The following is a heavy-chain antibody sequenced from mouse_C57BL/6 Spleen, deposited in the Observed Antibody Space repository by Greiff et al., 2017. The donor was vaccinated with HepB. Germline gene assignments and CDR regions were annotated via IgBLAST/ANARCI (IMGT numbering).Heavy chain of an antibody. CDR2: INPNNGGT. V-gene: IGHV1-26*01. CDR1: GYTFTDYY. CDR3: ARTYWYFDV. Sequence: EVQLQQSGPELVKPGASVKISCKASGYTFTDYYMNWVKQSHGKSLEWIGDINPNNGGTSYNQKFKGKATLTVDKSSSTAYMELRSLTSEDSAVYYCARTYWYFDVWGTGTTVTVSS. J-gene: IGHJ1*03.